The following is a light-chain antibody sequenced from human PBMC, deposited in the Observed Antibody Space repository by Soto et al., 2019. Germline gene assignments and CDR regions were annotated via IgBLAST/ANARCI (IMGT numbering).Light chain of an antibody. CDR2: GAS. CDR3: QQYNSWPIT. V-gene: IGKV3-15*01. J-gene: IGKJ5*01. CDR1: QSIDNK. Sequence: IVMTQSPATLSVSPGERATLSCRASQSIDNKLAWYQQRPGQAPRLLIYGASTRVTGIPGRFSGSGSGTEFTLTISGLQSEDFAVYYCQQYNSWPITFGQGTRL.